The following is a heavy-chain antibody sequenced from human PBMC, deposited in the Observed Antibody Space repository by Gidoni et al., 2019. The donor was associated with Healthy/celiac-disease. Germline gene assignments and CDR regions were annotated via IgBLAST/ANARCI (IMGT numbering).Heavy chain of an antibody. Sequence: QVQLQESGPGLGKPSETLSLTCTVSGGSISSYYWSWIRQPPGKGLEWIGYIYYSGSTNYNPSLKSRVTISVDTSKNQFSLKLSSVTAADTAVYYCARSITMVRGAVYYYYYGMDVWGQGTTVTVSS. J-gene: IGHJ6*02. CDR3: ARSITMVRGAVYYYYYGMDV. CDR1: GGSISSYY. V-gene: IGHV4-59*01. CDR2: IYYSGST. D-gene: IGHD3-10*01.